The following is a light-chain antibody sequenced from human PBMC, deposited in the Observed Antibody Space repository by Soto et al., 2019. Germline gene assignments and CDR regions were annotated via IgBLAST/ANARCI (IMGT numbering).Light chain of an antibody. V-gene: IGLV1-51*01. CDR1: SSNIGNNY. Sequence: QSVLTQPPSVSAAPGQKVTISCSGSSSNIGNNYVSWYQQLPGTAPKLLIYDSNKRPSGIPDRFSGSKSGTSATLGITGLQTGDEAGYYCGTWDSSLSAVVFGGGTQLTVL. J-gene: IGLJ2*01. CDR3: GTWDSSLSAVV. CDR2: DSN.